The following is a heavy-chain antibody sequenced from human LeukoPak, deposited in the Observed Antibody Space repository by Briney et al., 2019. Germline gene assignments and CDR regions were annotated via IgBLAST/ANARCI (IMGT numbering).Heavy chain of an antibody. CDR2: IDHSGST. CDR1: GGSFSGYY. D-gene: IGHD3-10*01. V-gene: IGHV4-34*01. Sequence: PSETLSLTCAVYGGSFSGYYWSWIRQPPGKGLEWIGEIDHSGSTNYNPSLKSRVTISVDTSKNQFSLKLSSVTAADTAVYYCARQTITMVRGVIIDYWGQGTLVTVSS. CDR3: ARQTITMVRGVIIDY. J-gene: IGHJ4*02.